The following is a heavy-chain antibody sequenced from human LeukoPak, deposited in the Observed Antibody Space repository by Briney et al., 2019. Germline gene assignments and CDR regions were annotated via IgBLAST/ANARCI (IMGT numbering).Heavy chain of an antibody. D-gene: IGHD3-22*01. CDR1: GGSIISYY. J-gene: IGHJ4*02. V-gene: IGHV4-59*08. CDR2: IYYSGST. Sequence: SETLSLTCTVSGGSIISYYWSWIRQPPGKGLEWIGYIYYSGSTNYNPSLKSRVTISVETSKNQFSLKPSPVTAADTAVYYCAITGSGYPPEFDYWGQGTLVTVSS. CDR3: AITGSGYPPEFDY.